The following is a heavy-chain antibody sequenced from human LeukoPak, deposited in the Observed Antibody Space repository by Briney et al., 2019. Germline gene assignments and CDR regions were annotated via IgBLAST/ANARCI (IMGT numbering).Heavy chain of an antibody. V-gene: IGHV5-51*01. CDR3: ARRDGGANYWYFDV. D-gene: IGHD2-15*01. J-gene: IGHJ2*01. CDR1: GYTFTNYW. Sequence: GESLKISCKGSGYTFTNYWIGWVRQVPGEGLEWMGIISPGDSDTRYSPSFEGQVTISADKSITTAYLQWSSLKASDTAMYYCARRDGGANYWYFDVWGRGTLVTVSS. CDR2: ISPGDSDT.